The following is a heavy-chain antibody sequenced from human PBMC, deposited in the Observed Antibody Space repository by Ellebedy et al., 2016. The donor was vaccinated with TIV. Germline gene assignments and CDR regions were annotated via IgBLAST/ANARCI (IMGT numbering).Heavy chain of an antibody. CDR2: IYYSGST. CDR3: ARISYGDYRDFDY. V-gene: IGHV4-39*01. Sequence: MPSETLSLTCTVSGGSISSSSYYWGWIRQPPGKGLEWIGSIYYSGSTYYNPSLKSRVTISVDTSKNQFSLKLSSVTAADTAVYYCARISYGDYRDFDYWGQGTLVTVSS. CDR1: GGSISSSSYY. D-gene: IGHD4-17*01. J-gene: IGHJ4*02.